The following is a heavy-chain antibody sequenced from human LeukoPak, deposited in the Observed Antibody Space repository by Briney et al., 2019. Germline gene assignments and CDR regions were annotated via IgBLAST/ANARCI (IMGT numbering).Heavy chain of an antibody. J-gene: IGHJ4*02. CDR3: AKPRYYTSGGYSEPKDY. CDR2: FNPNSGDT. D-gene: IGHD3-10*01. V-gene: IGHV1-2*02. CDR1: EYTLTGYY. Sequence: ASVKVSCKTSEYTLTGYYIHWVRQAPGQGLEWMGWFNPNSGDTKYGQRFQGRVTMTRDTSIRTAYMELRSLRSDDTAVYYCAKPRYYTSGGYSEPKDYWGQGTLVTVSS.